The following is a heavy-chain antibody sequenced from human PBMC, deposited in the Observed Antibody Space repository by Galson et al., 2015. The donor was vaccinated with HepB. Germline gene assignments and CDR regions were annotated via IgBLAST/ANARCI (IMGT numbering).Heavy chain of an antibody. Sequence: SLRLSCAASGFTFSSYSMNWVRQAPGKGLEWVSYISSSSSTIYYADSVRGRFTISRDNAKNSLYLQMNSLRAEDTAVYYCARDGLWFGEPNHWDYWGQGTLVTVSS. CDR3: ARDGLWFGEPNHWDY. CDR1: GFTFSSYS. V-gene: IGHV3-48*04. J-gene: IGHJ4*02. D-gene: IGHD3-10*01. CDR2: ISSSSSTI.